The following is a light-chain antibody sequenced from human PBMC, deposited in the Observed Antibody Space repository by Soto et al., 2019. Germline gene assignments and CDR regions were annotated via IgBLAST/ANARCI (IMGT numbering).Light chain of an antibody. V-gene: IGKV1-39*01. CDR2: GAS. CDR1: QSIEKS. J-gene: IGKJ3*01. CDR3: QQTYSVSRVT. Sequence: DIQMTQSPSSLSASVGDRVSITCRASQSIEKSLNWYQQKPGQAPKVLIYGASNLQSGVPARFSGSGSGTDFTLTINSLQPEDIATYYCQQTYSVSRVTFGPGTKVDNK.